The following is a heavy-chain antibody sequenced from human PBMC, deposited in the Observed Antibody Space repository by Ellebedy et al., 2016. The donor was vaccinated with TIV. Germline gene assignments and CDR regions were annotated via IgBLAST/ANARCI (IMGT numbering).Heavy chain of an antibody. CDR1: GFTFDDYA. Sequence: SLKISCAASGFTFDDYAMRWVRQAPGKGLEWVSSISWHSRNIAYTASVQGRFTISRDNAKNSVYLEMNSLRTEDTALYYCAKGRESEILVLTGFDSWGQGTLVTVSS. J-gene: IGHJ4*02. D-gene: IGHD4/OR15-4a*01. V-gene: IGHV3-9*01. CDR3: AKGRESEILVLTGFDS. CDR2: ISWHSRNI.